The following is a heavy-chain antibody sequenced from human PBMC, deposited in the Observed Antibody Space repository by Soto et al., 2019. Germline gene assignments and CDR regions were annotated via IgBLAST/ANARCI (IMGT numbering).Heavy chain of an antibody. CDR2: ISNDGSNK. Sequence: GGSLRLSCAASGFTFSSYGMHWVRQAPGKGLEWVAVISNDGSNKYYADSVKGRFTISRDNSKNTLYLQMNSLRAEDTAVYYCARVDTAMVVRYYYYGMDVWGQGTTVTVSS. J-gene: IGHJ6*02. V-gene: IGHV3-30*03. D-gene: IGHD5-18*01. CDR1: GFTFSSYG. CDR3: ARVDTAMVVRYYYYGMDV.